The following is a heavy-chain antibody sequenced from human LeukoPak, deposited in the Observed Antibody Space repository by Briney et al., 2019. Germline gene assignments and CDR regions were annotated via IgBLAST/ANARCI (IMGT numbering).Heavy chain of an antibody. CDR2: ISGYNGYT. CDR1: GYTFTSYG. J-gene: IGHJ5*02. Sequence: ASVKVSCKASGYTFTSYGISWVRQPPGQGLEWMGWISGYNGYTHYAHNLQGRVTMTTDTSTSTAYMELRSLRSDDTAVYYCARDEARYSSGYYPNWFDPWGQGTLVTVSS. CDR3: ARDEARYSSGYYPNWFDP. D-gene: IGHD3-22*01. V-gene: IGHV1-18*01.